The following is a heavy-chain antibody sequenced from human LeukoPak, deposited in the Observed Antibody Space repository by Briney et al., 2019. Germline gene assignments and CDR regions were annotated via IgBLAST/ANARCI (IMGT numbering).Heavy chain of an antibody. V-gene: IGHV4-31*02. D-gene: IGHD4-17*01. Sequence: RWTRPHPRNGLVWIGCIYYSGTTNYHPSLTSRVAISVDTSKNQFSLKLSSVTAADTAVYYCARSGTVTTWNYWGQGTLVTVSS. CDR2: IYYSGTT. J-gene: IGHJ4*02. CDR3: ARSGTVTTWNY.